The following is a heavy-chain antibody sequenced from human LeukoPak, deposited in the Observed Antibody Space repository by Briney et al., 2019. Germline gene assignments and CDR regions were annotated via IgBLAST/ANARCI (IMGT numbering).Heavy chain of an antibody. CDR3: AKVQQLVPYYYYYMDV. CDR1: GFTFGDYA. V-gene: IGHV3-9*01. CDR2: ISWNGGRI. Sequence: GGSLRLSCAASGFTFGDYAMHWVGQTPGKGREGGSGISWNGGRIDYADSVEGRLTISRGNSKNTLYLQMNSLRAEDTAVYYCAKVQQLVPYYYYYMDVWGKGTTVTVSS. J-gene: IGHJ6*03. D-gene: IGHD6-13*01.